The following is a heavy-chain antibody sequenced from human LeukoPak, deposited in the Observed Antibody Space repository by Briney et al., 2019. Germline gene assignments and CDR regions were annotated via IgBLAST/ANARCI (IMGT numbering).Heavy chain of an antibody. CDR2: INHSGST. CDR3: ARGKSYYHDSSGYYPYYFDY. D-gene: IGHD3-22*01. CDR1: GGSFSGYY. V-gene: IGHV4-34*01. J-gene: IGHJ4*02. Sequence: ASETLSLTCAVYGGSFSGYYWSWIRQPPGKGLEWIGEINHSGSTHYNPSLKSRVTISVDTSKNQFSLKLSSVTAADTAVYYCARGKSYYHDSSGYYPYYFDYWGQGTLVTVSS.